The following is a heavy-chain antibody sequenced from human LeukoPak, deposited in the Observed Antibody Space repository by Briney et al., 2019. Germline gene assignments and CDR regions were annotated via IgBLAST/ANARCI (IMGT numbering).Heavy chain of an antibody. V-gene: IGHV3-23*01. J-gene: IGHJ4*02. CDR3: AKDSSYYYGSTCYIDY. CDR1: GFTFNNYA. CDR2: ISGGGART. Sequence: GGSLRLSCAASGFTFNNYAMSWVRQAPGKGLEWASGISGGGARTYYPDSVKGRFTISRDNSKNTLYLQMNSLRAEDTAVYYCAKDSSYYYGSTCYIDYWGQGALVTVSS. D-gene: IGHD3-22*01.